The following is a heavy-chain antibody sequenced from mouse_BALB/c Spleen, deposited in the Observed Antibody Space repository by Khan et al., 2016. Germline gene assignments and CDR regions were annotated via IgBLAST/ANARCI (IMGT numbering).Heavy chain of an antibody. V-gene: IGHV1-7*01. CDR3: ATSYYYGSSYYAMDC. J-gene: IGHJ4*01. Sequence: QVQLQQSGAELAKPGASVKMSCKASGYTFTSYWMHWVKQRPGQGLEWIGYINPSTGYTEYNQKFKDKATLTADKSSSTAYMQLSSLTSEDSAVYYCATSYYYGSSYYAMDCWGQGTSVLVSS. CDR2: INPSTGYT. D-gene: IGHD1-1*01. CDR1: GYTFTSYW.